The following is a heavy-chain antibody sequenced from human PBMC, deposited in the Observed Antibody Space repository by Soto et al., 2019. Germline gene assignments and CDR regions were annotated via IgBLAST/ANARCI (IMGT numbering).Heavy chain of an antibody. V-gene: IGHV3-13*01. J-gene: IGHJ6*03. CDR1: GFTFSSYD. Sequence: GGSLRLSCAASGFTFSSYDMHWVRQATGKGLEWVSAIGTAGDTYYPGSVKGRFTISRENAKNSLYLQMNSLRAGDTAVYYCARDRSGGSRLDYYMDVWGKGTTVTVSS. CDR2: IGTAGDT. CDR3: ARDRSGGSRLDYYMDV. D-gene: IGHD2-15*01.